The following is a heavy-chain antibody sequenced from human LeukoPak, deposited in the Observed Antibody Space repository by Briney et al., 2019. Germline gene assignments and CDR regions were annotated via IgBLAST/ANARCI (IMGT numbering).Heavy chain of an antibody. CDR2: IKQVGSEK. CDR1: GFTFSSYW. CDR3: ARCPFYGLSPFDY. J-gene: IGHJ4*02. V-gene: IGHV3-7*01. D-gene: IGHD2/OR15-2a*01. Sequence: GGSLRLSCAASGFTFSSYWMSWVRQAPGKGLEWVANIKQVGSEKYYVDSVKGRFTISRDNAKNSLYLQMNSLRAEDTAVYYCARCPFYGLSPFDYWGQGTLVTVSS.